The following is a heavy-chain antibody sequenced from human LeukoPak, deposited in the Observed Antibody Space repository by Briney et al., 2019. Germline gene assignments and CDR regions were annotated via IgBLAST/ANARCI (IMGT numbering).Heavy chain of an antibody. CDR1: GYTFTSYD. Sequence: ASVKVSCKASGYTFTSYDINWVRQATGQGLEWMGWMNPNSGNTGYAQKFQGRVTMTRNTSISTAYMELSSLRSDDTAVYYCANLQGSSLSNWFDPWGQGTLVTVSS. J-gene: IGHJ5*02. CDR3: ANLQGSSLSNWFDP. CDR2: MNPNSGNT. D-gene: IGHD6-13*01. V-gene: IGHV1-8*01.